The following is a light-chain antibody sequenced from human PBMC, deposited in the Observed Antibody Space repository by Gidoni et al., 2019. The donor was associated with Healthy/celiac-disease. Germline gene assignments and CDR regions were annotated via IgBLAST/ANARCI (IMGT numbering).Light chain of an antibody. CDR1: QSISSW. CDR2: DAS. Sequence: RVTITCRASQSISSWLAWYQQKPGKAPKLLIYDASSLESGVPSRFSGSGSGTEFTLTISSLQPDDFATYYCQQYNSPVTFGQGTKLEIK. CDR3: QQYNSPVT. J-gene: IGKJ2*01. V-gene: IGKV1-5*01.